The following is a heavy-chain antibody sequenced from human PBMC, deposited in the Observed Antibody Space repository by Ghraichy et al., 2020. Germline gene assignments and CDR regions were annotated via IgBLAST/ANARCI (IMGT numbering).Heavy chain of an antibody. CDR3: ARLARLAVAGPNYY. V-gene: IGHV4-59*01. CDR2: AHYSGST. D-gene: IGHD6-13*01. CDR1: DGPISSFY. J-gene: IGHJ6*01. Sequence: ETLSLTCTVSDGPISSFYWSWIRQPPGKGLEWIGYAHYSGSTNYNPSLESRVSISIDTSDNQISLRLRSVTAADTAVYYCARLARLAVAGPNYY.